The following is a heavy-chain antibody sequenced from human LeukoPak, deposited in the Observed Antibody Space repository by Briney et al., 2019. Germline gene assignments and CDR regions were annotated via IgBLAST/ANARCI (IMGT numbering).Heavy chain of an antibody. J-gene: IGHJ4*02. V-gene: IGHV4-4*07. D-gene: IGHD3-3*01. CDR1: GGSISSYY. CDR2: IYTSGST. Sequence: SETLSLTCTISGGSISSYYWSWIRQPAGKGLEWIGRIYTSGSTNYNPSLKSRVTMSVDTSKNQFSLKLSSVTAADTAVYYCARVRNDFWSGYGSDYWGQGTLVTVSS. CDR3: ARVRNDFWSGYGSDY.